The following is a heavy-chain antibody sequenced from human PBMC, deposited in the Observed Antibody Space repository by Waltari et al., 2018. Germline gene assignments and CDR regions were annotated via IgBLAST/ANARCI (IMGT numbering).Heavy chain of an antibody. CDR3: ARVGDDFWSGYFDY. V-gene: IGHV1-18*04. J-gene: IGHJ4*02. CDR2: ISAYNGYT. D-gene: IGHD3-3*01. Sequence: QVQLVQSGAEVKTPGASVKFSCKASGYTFTSYGINWVRQAPGQGLEWMGWISAYNGYTNYAQKVQGRVTMTTDTSTSTAYMELRSLRSDDTAVYYCARVGDDFWSGYFDYWGQGTLVTVSS. CDR1: GYTFTSYG.